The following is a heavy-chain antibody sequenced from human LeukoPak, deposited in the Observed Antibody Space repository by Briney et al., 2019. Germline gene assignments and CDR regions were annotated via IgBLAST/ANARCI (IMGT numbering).Heavy chain of an antibody. D-gene: IGHD1-7*01. Sequence: GGSLRLSCAASGFTFSTSAMNWVRQAPGKGLEWVSSINNVRSHIYYADSVRGRFTISRDNANNVLYLQMNSLRAEDTAVYYCARGGWGTTKDNWFDPWGQGTLVTVSS. J-gene: IGHJ5*02. V-gene: IGHV3-21*06. CDR1: GFTFSTSA. CDR2: INNVRSHI. CDR3: ARGGWGTTKDNWFDP.